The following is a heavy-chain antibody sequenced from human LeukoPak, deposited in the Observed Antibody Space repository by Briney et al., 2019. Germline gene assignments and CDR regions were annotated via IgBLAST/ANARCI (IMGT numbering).Heavy chain of an antibody. D-gene: IGHD3-3*01. J-gene: IGHJ3*02. V-gene: IGHV4-39*01. Sequence: PSETLSLTCTVSGGSISSSSYYWGWIRQPPGKGLEWIGSIYYSGNTNNNPSLKSRVTISVDTSKNQFSLKLSSVTAVDTAVYYCARCGRFRSGAFDIWGQGTMVTVSS. CDR3: ARCGRFRSGAFDI. CDR2: IYYSGNT. CDR1: GGSISSSSYY.